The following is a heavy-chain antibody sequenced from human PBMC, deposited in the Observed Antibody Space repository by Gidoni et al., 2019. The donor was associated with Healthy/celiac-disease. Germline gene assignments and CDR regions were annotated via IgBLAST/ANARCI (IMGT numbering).Heavy chain of an antibody. D-gene: IGHD2-2*03. CDR2: INPSGGST. V-gene: IGHV1-46*01. Sequence: QVQLVQSGAEVKKPGASVKVSCKAPGYTFTSYYMHWVRQAPGQGLEWMGIINPSGGSTSYAQKFQGRVTMTRDTSTSTVYMELISLRSEDTAVYYCARAGYCSSTSCYFLYGMDVWGQGTTVTVSS. J-gene: IGHJ6*02. CDR3: ARAGYCSSTSCYFLYGMDV. CDR1: GYTFTSYY.